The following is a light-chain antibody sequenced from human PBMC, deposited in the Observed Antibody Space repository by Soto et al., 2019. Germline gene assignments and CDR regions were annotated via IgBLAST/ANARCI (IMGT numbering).Light chain of an antibody. CDR1: QSVSSS. V-gene: IGKV3-20*01. J-gene: IGKJ1*01. CDR3: QQYGSSPWT. Sequence: EVVMTQSPATLSMSPGERATLSCRASQSVSSSLAWYQQKPGQAPRLLIYGASIRATGIPDRFSGSGSGTDFTLTISRVEPEDFAVYYCQQYGSSPWTFGQGTKVEIK. CDR2: GAS.